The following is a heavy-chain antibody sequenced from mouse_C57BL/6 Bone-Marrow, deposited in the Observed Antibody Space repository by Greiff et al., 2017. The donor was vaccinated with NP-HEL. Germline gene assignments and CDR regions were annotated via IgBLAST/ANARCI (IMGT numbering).Heavy chain of an antibody. V-gene: IGHV1-54*01. CDR3: ARGRGSGYVNYYAMDY. J-gene: IGHJ4*01. Sequence: VQLQQSGAELVRPGTSVKVSCKASGYAFTNYLIEWVKQRPGQGLEWIGVINPGSGGTNYNEKFKGKATLTADKSSSTAYMQLSSLTSEDSAVYFGARGRGSGYVNYYAMDYWGQGTSVTVSS. D-gene: IGHD3-2*02. CDR1: GYAFTNYL. CDR2: INPGSGGT.